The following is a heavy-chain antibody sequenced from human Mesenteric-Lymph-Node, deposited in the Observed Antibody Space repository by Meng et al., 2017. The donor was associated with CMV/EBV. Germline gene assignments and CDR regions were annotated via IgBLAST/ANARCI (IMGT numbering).Heavy chain of an antibody. CDR2: IYYKGST. J-gene: IGHJ4*02. Sequence: SETLSLTCTVSGGSVSSGNYYWSWIRQTPGEGLEWIGYIYYKGSTNYNPSLKSRVTISVDTSRNQFFLKLSSVTAADTAVYYCAREVLANWGGHCYPFDYWGQGTLVTVSS. CDR3: AREVLANWGGHCYPFDY. CDR1: GGSVSSGNYY. D-gene: IGHD2-21*01. V-gene: IGHV4-61*01.